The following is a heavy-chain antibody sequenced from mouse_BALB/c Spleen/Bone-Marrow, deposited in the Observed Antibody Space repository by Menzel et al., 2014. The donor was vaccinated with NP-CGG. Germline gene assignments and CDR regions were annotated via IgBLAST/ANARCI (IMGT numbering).Heavy chain of an antibody. CDR3: ARSGNYWYYDV. CDR1: GYTFTSYW. Sequence: QVQLQQSGAELARPGASVKLSCKASGYTFTSYWMQWVKQRPGQGLERIGAIYPGDGDTRYTQKFKGKATLTADKSSSTAYMQLSSLASEDSAVYYCARSGNYWYYDVWGAGTTVTVSS. V-gene: IGHV1-87*01. CDR2: IYPGDGDT. J-gene: IGHJ1*01. D-gene: IGHD2-1*01.